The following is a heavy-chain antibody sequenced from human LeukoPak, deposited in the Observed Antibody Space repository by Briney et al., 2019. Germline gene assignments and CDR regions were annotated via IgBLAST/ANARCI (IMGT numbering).Heavy chain of an antibody. CDR2: IKQDGSEK. CDR1: GFTFSSYW. Sequence: GGSLRLSCAASGFTFSSYWMSWVRQAPGKGLEWVANIKQDGSEKYHVDSVKGRFTISRDNAKNSVYLQMNSLRGEDTAVYYCGRDRIGAYYYYGMDVWGQGTTVTVSS. D-gene: IGHD3-10*01. J-gene: IGHJ6*02. V-gene: IGHV3-7*01. CDR3: GRDRIGAYYYYGMDV.